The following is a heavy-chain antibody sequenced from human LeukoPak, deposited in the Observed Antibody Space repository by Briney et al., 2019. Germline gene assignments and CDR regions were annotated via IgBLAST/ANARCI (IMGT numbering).Heavy chain of an antibody. J-gene: IGHJ4*02. D-gene: IGHD4-23*01. CDR2: IYTSGST. Sequence: SQTLSLTCTVSGGSISSGSYYWSWTPQPAGKGLEWIGRIYTSGSTNYNPSLKSRVTISVDTSKSQFSLKLSSVTAADTAVYYCAGRTVVFDYWGQGTLVTVSS. V-gene: IGHV4-61*02. CDR1: GGSISSGSYY. CDR3: AGRTVVFDY.